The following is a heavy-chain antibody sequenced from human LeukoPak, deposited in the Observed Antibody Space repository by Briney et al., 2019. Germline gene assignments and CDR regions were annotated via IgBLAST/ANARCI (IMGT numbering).Heavy chain of an antibody. V-gene: IGHV4-34*01. CDR2: INHSGST. D-gene: IGHD6-19*01. CDR1: GGSFSGYY. J-gene: IGHJ5*02. Sequence: SETLSLTCAVYGGSFSGYYWSWIRQPPGKGLEWIGEINHSGSTNYNPSLKSRVTISVDTSKNQFSLKLSSVTAADTAVYYCARLLAVAGTGYWFDPWGQGTLVTVSS. CDR3: ARLLAVAGTGYWFDP.